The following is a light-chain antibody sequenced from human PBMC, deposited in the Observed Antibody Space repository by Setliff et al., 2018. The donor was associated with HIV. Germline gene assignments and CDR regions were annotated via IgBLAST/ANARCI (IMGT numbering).Light chain of an antibody. CDR2: DVT. J-gene: IGLJ2*01. CDR1: SSDVGGYNF. V-gene: IGLV2-14*03. Sequence: QSVLTQPASVSGSPGQSVTISCTGTSSDVGGYNFVSWYQQHPGKTPELLIYDVTNRPSGVSDRSSGSKSGNTASLTISGLQPEDEADYYCSSYTSTRALLFGGGTKVTVL. CDR3: SSYTSTRALL.